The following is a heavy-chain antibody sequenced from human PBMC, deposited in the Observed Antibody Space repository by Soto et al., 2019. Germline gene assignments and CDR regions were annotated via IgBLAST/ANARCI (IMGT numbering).Heavy chain of an antibody. CDR3: ARRPSRHWVDY. D-gene: IGHD3-16*01. J-gene: IGHJ4*02. V-gene: IGHV4-39*01. CDR1: GRSISSSGYN. CDR2: MYYNVGT. Sequence: SETLSLTCIVSGRSISSSGYNWGWIRQPPGKGLEWIASMYYNVGTYYNPSLKSRVTISVDTSANQFSLKLSSVTAADTAVDYCARRPSRHWVDYWGKGSLGAVSS.